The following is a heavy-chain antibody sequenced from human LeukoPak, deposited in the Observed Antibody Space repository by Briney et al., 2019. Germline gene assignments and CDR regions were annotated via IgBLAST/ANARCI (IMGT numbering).Heavy chain of an antibody. Sequence: GRSLRLSCAASGFTFSSYGMRWVRQAPGKGLEWVAVISYDGSNKYYADSVKGRFTISRDNSKNTLYLQMNSLRAEDTAVYYCAKEPDDKEYYFDYWGQGTLVTVSS. CDR3: AKEPDDKEYYFDY. V-gene: IGHV3-30*18. J-gene: IGHJ4*02. CDR2: ISYDGSNK. D-gene: IGHD1-14*01. CDR1: GFTFSSYG.